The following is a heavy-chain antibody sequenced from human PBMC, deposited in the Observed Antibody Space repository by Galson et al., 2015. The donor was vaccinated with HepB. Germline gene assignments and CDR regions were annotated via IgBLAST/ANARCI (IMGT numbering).Heavy chain of an antibody. CDR1: GFTFSAYA. V-gene: IGHV3-23*01. Sequence: SLRLSCAASGFTFSAYAMSWVRQAPGKGLEWVSSISGAGGRIYDADSVKGRFTISRDNSKKTLFLQMNSLRAEDTAVYYCAEKGGATGVPAPGNGCDAWGQGTLVRVSA. CDR3: AEKGGATGVPAPGNGCDA. J-gene: IGHJ5*02. D-gene: IGHD5-24*01. CDR2: ISGAGGRI.